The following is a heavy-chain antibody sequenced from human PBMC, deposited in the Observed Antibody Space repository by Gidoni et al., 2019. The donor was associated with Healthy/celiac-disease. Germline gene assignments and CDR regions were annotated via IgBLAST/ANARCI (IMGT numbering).Heavy chain of an antibody. V-gene: IGHV5-10-1*03. CDR1: GYSFTSYW. D-gene: IGHD1-26*01. J-gene: IGHJ3*02. CDR2: IDPSDSYT. CDR3: ARPSGGSSGLDAFDI. Sequence: EVQLVQSGAEVKKPGESLMTSCTGSGYSFTSYWLSWVRQMPGKGLEWMGRIDPSDSYTNYSPSFQGHVTISADKSISTAYLQWSSLKASDTAMYYCARPSGGSSGLDAFDIWGQGTMVTVSS.